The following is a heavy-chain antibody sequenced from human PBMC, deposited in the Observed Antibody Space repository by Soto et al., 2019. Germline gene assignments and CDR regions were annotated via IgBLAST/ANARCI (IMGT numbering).Heavy chain of an antibody. CDR1: GFTVSSNY. V-gene: IGHV3-66*01. Sequence: EVQLVESGGGLVQPGGSLRLSCAASGFTVSSNYMSWVRQAPGKGLEWVSVIYSGGSTYYADSVKGRFTISRDNSKNTLYLQMNSLRAEDTAVYYCARDIPHQGYGDCDAFDIWGQGTMVTVSS. D-gene: IGHD4-17*01. J-gene: IGHJ3*02. CDR3: ARDIPHQGYGDCDAFDI. CDR2: IYSGGST.